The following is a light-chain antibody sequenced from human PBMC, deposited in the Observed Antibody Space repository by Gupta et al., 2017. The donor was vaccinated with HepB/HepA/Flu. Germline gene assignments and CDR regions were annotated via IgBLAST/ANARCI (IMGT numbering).Light chain of an antibody. V-gene: IGKV3-15*01. Sequence: EIVMTQSPATLSVSPGERATLSCRTSQSVSNNLAWYQQKPGQAPRLLIYGASTRTTGIPARFSGGGFGTKFTLTISSRQSEDFAVYYCQQENNWLITFGQGTXLEIK. CDR2: GAS. J-gene: IGKJ5*01. CDR1: QSVSNN. CDR3: QQENNWLIT.